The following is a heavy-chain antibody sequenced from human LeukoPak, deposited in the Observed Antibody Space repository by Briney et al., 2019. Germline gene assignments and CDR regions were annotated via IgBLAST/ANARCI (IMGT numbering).Heavy chain of an antibody. V-gene: IGHV1-69*01. CDR3: ARCPGLRYFDWLHNWFDP. Sequence: SVKVSCKASGGTFSRYAISWVRQAPGQGLEWMGGIIPIFGAANYAQKFQGRVTITADESTSTAYMELSSLRSEDTAVYYCARCPGLRYFDWLHNWFDPWGQGTLVTVSS. CDR1: GGTFSRYA. CDR2: IIPIFGAA. J-gene: IGHJ5*02. D-gene: IGHD3-9*01.